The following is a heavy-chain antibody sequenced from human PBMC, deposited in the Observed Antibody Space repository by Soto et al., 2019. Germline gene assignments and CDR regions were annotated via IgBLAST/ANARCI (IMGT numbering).Heavy chain of an antibody. CDR1: GYTFTAYA. CDR2: INAGNGNT. Sequence: QVQLVQSGAEEKKPGASVKVSCKASGYTFTAYAMHWVRQAPGQRLEWMGWINAGNGNTKYSQKFQGRVTITRDTSASTDYMELSSLRSEDTAAYYCARAVAVPADFDYWGQGTLVTVSS. V-gene: IGHV1-3*05. D-gene: IGHD6-19*01. J-gene: IGHJ4*02. CDR3: ARAVAVPADFDY.